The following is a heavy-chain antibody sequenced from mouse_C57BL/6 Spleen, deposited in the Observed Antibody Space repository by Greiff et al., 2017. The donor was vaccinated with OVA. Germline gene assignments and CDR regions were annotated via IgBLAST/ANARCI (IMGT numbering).Heavy chain of an antibody. V-gene: IGHV1-50*01. CDR3: ARGGWLPDY. D-gene: IGHD2-3*01. CDR2: IDPSDSYT. CDR1: GYTFTSYW. Sequence: VQLQQPGAELVKPGASVKLSCKASGYTFTSYWMQWVKQRPGQGLEWIGEIDPSDSYTNDNQNFKGKATLTVDTSSNTAYMQLSSLTSEDSAVYYCARGGWLPDYWGQGTTLTVSS. J-gene: IGHJ2*01.